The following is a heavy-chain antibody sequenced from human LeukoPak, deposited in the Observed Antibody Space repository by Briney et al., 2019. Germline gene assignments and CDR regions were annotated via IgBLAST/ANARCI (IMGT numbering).Heavy chain of an antibody. J-gene: IGHJ4*02. Sequence: PGGSLRPSCVGSGFTFSSYSMTWVRQAPGKGLEWVANIKDDGSEKYSVDSVKGRFTISRDNAKNLLYLQMSSLRAEDTAVYYCARARIDYWGQGTLVTVSS. V-gene: IGHV3-7*04. CDR2: IKDDGSEK. CDR3: ARARIDY. CDR1: GFTFSSYS. D-gene: IGHD1-14*01.